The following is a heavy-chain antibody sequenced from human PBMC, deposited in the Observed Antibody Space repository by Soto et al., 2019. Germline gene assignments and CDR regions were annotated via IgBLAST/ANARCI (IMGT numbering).Heavy chain of an antibody. J-gene: IGHJ4*02. D-gene: IGHD1-26*01. CDR1: GFTFSSYS. Sequence: GGSLRLSGAACGFTFSSYSMGWVRQGPWKGLEWVAVVSIGGITHYADSVRGRFTISRDNYKNTLSLQMNSLTAEDTAVYFCAKRRGAGGNFDYLGQGALLAVSS. CDR3: AKRRGAGGNFDY. CDR2: VSIGGIT. V-gene: IGHV3-23*01.